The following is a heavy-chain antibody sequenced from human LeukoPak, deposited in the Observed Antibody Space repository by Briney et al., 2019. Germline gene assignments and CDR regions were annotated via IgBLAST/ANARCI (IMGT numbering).Heavy chain of an antibody. CDR1: GGSFSGYY. V-gene: IGHV4-34*01. J-gene: IGHJ4*02. CDR2: INHSGST. CDR3: ARGHGDY. Sequence: SETLSLTCAVYGGSFSGYYWSWIRQPPGEGLEWIGEINHSGSTNYNPSLKSRVTISVDTSKNQFSLKLSSVTAADTAVYYCARGHGDYWGQGTLVTVSS.